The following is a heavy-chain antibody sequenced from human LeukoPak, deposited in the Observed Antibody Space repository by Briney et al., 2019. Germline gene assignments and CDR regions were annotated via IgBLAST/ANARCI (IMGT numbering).Heavy chain of an antibody. V-gene: IGHV4-59*01. CDR1: GGSISSYY. CDR3: ARESNGDYSDY. J-gene: IGHJ4*02. CDR2: IYSSGST. Sequence: SETLSLTCTVSGGSISSYYWSWIRQPPGKGLEWIGYIYSSGSTSYNPSLKSRVTMSIDTSKNQFSLKVKSVTAADTAMYYCARESNGDYSDYWGQGTLVTVSS. D-gene: IGHD4-17*01.